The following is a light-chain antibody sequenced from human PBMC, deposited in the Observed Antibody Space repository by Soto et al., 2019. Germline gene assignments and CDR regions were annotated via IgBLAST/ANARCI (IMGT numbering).Light chain of an antibody. Sequence: EIVMTQSPATLSVSPGERATLSCRASQSVSSNLAWYQQKPGQAPRLLIYEASTRATGIPARFSGSGSGTEFTLTISSLQSEDFAVYYWQQYDNWRGTFWQGTKVESK. J-gene: IGKJ1*01. CDR2: EAS. V-gene: IGKV3-15*01. CDR1: QSVSSN. CDR3: QQYDNWRGT.